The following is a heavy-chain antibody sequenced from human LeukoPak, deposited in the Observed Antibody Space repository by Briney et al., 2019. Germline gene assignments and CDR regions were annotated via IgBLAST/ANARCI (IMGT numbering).Heavy chain of an antibody. CDR1: GLTFSGSA. CDR2: IRSTANGYAT. Sequence: GGSLRLSCAASGLTFSGSALHWVRQASGKGLEWVGRIRSTANGYATAYAASVKGRFTISRDDSKNTAYLQMDSLKTEDTAVYYCTGNYYGSGSYADFDCWGQETLVTVSS. J-gene: IGHJ4*02. V-gene: IGHV3-73*01. CDR3: TGNYYGSGSYADFDC. D-gene: IGHD3-10*01.